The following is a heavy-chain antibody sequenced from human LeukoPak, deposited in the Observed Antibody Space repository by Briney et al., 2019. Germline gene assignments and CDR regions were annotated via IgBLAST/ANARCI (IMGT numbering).Heavy chain of an antibody. CDR1: GGTFSSYA. CDR3: ARHQAALNYYYYYMDV. J-gene: IGHJ6*03. Sequence: GASVKVSCKASGGTFSSYAISWVRQAPGQGLEWMGGIIPIFGTANYAQKFQGRVTITTDESTSTAYMELSSLRSEDTAVYYCARHQAALNYYYYYMDVWGKGTMVTVSS. CDR2: IIPIFGTA. D-gene: IGHD6-25*01. V-gene: IGHV1-69*05.